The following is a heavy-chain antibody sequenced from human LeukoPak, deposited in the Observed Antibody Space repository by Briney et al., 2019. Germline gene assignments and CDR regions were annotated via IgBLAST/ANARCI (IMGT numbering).Heavy chain of an antibody. V-gene: IGHV5-51*01. J-gene: IGHJ3*02. CDR1: GYSFTSYW. CDR3: ARRDGYNMGAFDI. D-gene: IGHD5-24*01. Sequence: GESLKISCKGSGYSFTSYWIGWVRQKPGKGLEWMGIIYPGDSDTRYSPSSQGQVTISADKSISTAYLQWSSLKASDTAMYYCARRDGYNMGAFDIWGQGTMVTVSS. CDR2: IYPGDSDT.